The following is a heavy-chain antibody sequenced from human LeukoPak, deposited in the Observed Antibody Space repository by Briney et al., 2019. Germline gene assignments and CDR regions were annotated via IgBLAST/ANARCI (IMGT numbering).Heavy chain of an antibody. CDR2: IYYSGST. Sequence: SETLSLTCTVSGGSISNYYWSWIRQPPGKGLEWIGYIYYSGSTNYNPSLKSRVTISVDTSKNQFSLKLSSVTAADTAVYYCARETYYDFWSGYGGGHWFDPWGQGTLVTVSS. CDR3: ARETYYDFWSGYGGGHWFDP. CDR1: GGSISNYY. J-gene: IGHJ5*02. D-gene: IGHD3-3*01. V-gene: IGHV4-59*01.